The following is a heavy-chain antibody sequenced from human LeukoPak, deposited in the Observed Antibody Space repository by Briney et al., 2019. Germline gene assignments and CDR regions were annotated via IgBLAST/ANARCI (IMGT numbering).Heavy chain of an antibody. V-gene: IGHV3-21*01. J-gene: IGHJ4*02. D-gene: IGHD1-14*01. CDR1: GFTFSSCG. CDR3: ATETIGRHYDY. Sequence: GGSLRLSCAASGFTFSSCGFNWVRQAPGKGLEWVSSIGPTGTDRYYADSVRGRFTISRDNAKNSMYLQMDNLRDEDTAVYYCATETIGRHYDYWGQGTLPTVSS. CDR2: IGPTGTDR.